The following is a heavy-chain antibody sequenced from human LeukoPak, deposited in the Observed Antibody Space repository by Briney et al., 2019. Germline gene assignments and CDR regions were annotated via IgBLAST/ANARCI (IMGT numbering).Heavy chain of an antibody. J-gene: IGHJ4*02. D-gene: IGHD7-27*01. CDR2: ISGSGGST. CDR3: AKSLSWGFDS. Sequence: GGSLRLSCAASGFTFSSYAMSWVRQAPGKGLEWVSAISGSGGSTYYADSVKGRFTISRDNAKNSLYLQMNSLRAEDTALYYCAKSLSWGFDSWGQGTLVTVSS. CDR1: GFTFSSYA. V-gene: IGHV3-23*01.